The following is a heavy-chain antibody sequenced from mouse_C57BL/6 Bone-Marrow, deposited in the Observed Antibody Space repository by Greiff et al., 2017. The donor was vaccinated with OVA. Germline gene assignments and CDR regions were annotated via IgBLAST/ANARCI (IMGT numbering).Heavy chain of an antibody. D-gene: IGHD2-4*01. CDR3: AKEDYDGGWFSY. V-gene: IGHV5-9*01. CDR1: GFTFSSYT. CDR2: ISGGGGNT. Sequence: EVQRVESGGGLVKPGGSLKLSCAASGFTFSSYTMSWVRQTPEKRLEWVATISGGGGNTYYPDSVKGRFTISRDNAKNTLYLQMSSLRSEDTALYYCAKEDYDGGWFSYWGQGTLVTVSA. J-gene: IGHJ3*01.